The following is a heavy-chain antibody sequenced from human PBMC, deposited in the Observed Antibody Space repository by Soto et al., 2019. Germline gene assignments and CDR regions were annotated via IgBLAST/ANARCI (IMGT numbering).Heavy chain of an antibody. CDR1: GGSISSYY. V-gene: IGHV4-59*08. J-gene: IGHJ4*02. CDR3: TRHNYGSGSTYFNY. CDR2: IYYSGST. Sequence: SETLSLTCTVSGGSISSYYWSWIRQPPGKGLEWIGYIYYSGSTNYNPSLKSRVTISVDTSKNQFSLKLNSMTAADTAVYYCTRHNYGSGSTYFNYGGQGPRVTVPS. D-gene: IGHD3-10*01.